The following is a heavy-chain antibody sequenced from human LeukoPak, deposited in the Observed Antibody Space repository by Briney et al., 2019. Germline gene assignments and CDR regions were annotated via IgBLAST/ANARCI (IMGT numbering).Heavy chain of an antibody. Sequence: GGSLRLSCAASGFTFSSYSMNWVRQAPGKGLEWVSYISSSSSSIYYADSVKGRFTISRDNAKNSLFLQMNSLRAEVTAVYYCAREVDCSSTRCYSNGWCDPWGQGTLVTVSS. CDR1: GFTFSSYS. V-gene: IGHV3-48*01. J-gene: IGHJ5*02. CDR3: AREVDCSSTRCYSNGWCDP. CDR2: ISSSSSSI. D-gene: IGHD2-2*01.